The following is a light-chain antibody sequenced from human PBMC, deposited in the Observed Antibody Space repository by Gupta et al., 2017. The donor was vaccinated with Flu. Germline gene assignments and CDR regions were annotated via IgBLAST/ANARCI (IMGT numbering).Light chain of an antibody. V-gene: IGLV1-51*01. CDR1: SSNIGNNY. J-gene: IGLJ3*02. CDR3: GTEDSSMSGV. CDR2: DNN. Sequence: QSVLTPPPSVSAAPGQKVTISCPGSSSNIGNNYVSCYQQPPATAPKLLFYDNNKRTAGLPDRFSASKAGTAATLSITGHKKGDEDDYYCGTEDSSMSGVFGGGTKLTVL.